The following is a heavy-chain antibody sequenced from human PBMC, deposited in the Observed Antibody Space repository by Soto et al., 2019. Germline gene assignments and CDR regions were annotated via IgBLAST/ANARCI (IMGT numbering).Heavy chain of an antibody. CDR2: IYYSGST. V-gene: IGHV4-59*01. Sequence: QVQLQESGPGLVKPSETLSLTCTVSGGSISSYYWSWIRQPPGKGLEWIGYIYYSGSTNYNPSLKSRVTISVDTSKNQFSLKLSSVTAADTAVYYCARVMVRGVINYFDYWGQGTLVTVSS. CDR3: ARVMVRGVINYFDY. J-gene: IGHJ4*02. CDR1: GGSISSYY. D-gene: IGHD3-10*01.